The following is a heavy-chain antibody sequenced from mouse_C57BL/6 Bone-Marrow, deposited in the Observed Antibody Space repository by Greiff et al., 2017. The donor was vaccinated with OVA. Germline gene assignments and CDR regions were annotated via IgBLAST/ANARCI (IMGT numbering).Heavy chain of an antibody. CDR2: IDPEYGET. CDR1: GFNFNDSY. J-gene: IGHJ3*01. Sequence: VQLQQSGASLVKPGASVTLSCTASGFNFNDSYMHWVTQRTDPGLEWIGRIDPEYGETNYAPTFQCKATITADTSSNTAYLQLSSLTSEDTAVYYCARISTVWDYWGQGTLVTVSA. CDR3: ARISTVWDY. V-gene: IGHV14-2*01. D-gene: IGHD4-1*01.